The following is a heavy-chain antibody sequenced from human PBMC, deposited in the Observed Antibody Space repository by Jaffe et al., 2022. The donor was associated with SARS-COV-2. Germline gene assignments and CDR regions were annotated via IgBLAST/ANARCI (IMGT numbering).Heavy chain of an antibody. CDR1: GYTFTSYY. V-gene: IGHV1-46*01. CDR3: ARGGGESDTGGWYDGFSRSSSYYYYGMDV. CDR2: INPSGGST. J-gene: IGHJ6*02. D-gene: IGHD6-19*01. Sequence: QVQLVQSGAEVKKPGASVKVSCKASGYTFTSYYMHWVRQAPGQGLEWMGIINPSGGSTSYAQKFQGRVTMTRDTSTSTVYMELSSLRSEDTAVYYCARGGGESDTGGWYDGFSRSSSYYYYGMDVWGQGTTVTVSS.